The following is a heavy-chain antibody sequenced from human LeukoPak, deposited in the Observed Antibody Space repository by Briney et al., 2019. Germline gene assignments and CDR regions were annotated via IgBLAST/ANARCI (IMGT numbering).Heavy chain of an antibody. CDR2: IYYSGST. V-gene: IGHV4-59*08. CDR1: GGSISSYY. D-gene: IGHD2-2*01. J-gene: IGHJ6*03. Sequence: SETLSLTCTVSGGSISSYYWSWIRQPPGKGLEWIGYIYYSGSTNYNPSLKSRVTISVDTSKNQFSLKLSSVTAADTAVYYCARLVVVPAATGASYYYYMDVWGKGTTVTVSS. CDR3: ARLVVVPAATGASYYYYMDV.